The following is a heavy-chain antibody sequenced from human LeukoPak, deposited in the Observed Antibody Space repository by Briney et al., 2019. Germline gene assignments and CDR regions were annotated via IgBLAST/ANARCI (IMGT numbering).Heavy chain of an antibody. CDR3: GRFGLDYDMGV. V-gene: IGHV4-59*01. CDR2: IHYSGSA. Sequence: SATLSLTCTVSGGSISGYYWTWVRQPPGTGLEWIGLIHYSGSADYNPALKNRITITVETSKNQMSLKLTSVTAADTAIYYCGRFGLDYDMGVWGQGTTVTVSS. J-gene: IGHJ6*02. D-gene: IGHD3-16*01. CDR1: GGSISGYY.